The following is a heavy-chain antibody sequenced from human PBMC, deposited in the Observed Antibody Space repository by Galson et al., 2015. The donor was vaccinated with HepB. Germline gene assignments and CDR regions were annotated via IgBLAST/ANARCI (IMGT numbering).Heavy chain of an antibody. J-gene: IGHJ2*01. CDR2: IDSGGST. V-gene: IGHV3-53*01. CDR1: GFTVSSNY. CDR3: ARGRHSSSRSGYWYFDL. D-gene: IGHD6-13*01. Sequence: SLRLSCAASGFTVSSNYLSWVRQAPGKGLDWLSVIDSGGSTWYADSVKGRFTISRDNSKNTLYLQMNSLRAEDTAVYYCARGRHSSSRSGYWYFDLWGRGTLVTVSS.